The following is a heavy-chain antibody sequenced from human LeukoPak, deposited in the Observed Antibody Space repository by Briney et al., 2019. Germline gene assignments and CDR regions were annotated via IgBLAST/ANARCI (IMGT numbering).Heavy chain of an antibody. V-gene: IGHV3-30*18. D-gene: IGHD5-12*01. CDR3: AKDLRWRVATILPAIDS. J-gene: IGHJ4*02. Sequence: PGGSLRLSCAASGFGFSYYYMHWVRQAPGKGLQWVAAISYDGTYKYYEDSVKGRFTISRDNSKNTLFLQMNSLRTEDTAVYYCAKDLRWRVATILPAIDSWGQGALVTVSS. CDR2: ISYDGTYK. CDR1: GFGFSYYY.